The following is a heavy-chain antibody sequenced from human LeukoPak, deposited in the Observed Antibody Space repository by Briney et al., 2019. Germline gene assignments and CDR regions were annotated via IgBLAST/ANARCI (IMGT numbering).Heavy chain of an antibody. CDR1: GGSISSSSYY. CDR2: IYYSGST. D-gene: IGHD1-26*01. V-gene: IGHV4-39*07. CDR3: ARDKLVGATMYYFDY. Sequence: PSETLSLTCTVSGGSISSSSYYWGWIRQPRGKGLEWIGSIYYSGSTYYNPSLKSRVTISVDTSKNQFSLKLSSVTAADTAVYYCARDKLVGATMYYFDYWGQGTLVTVSS. J-gene: IGHJ4*02.